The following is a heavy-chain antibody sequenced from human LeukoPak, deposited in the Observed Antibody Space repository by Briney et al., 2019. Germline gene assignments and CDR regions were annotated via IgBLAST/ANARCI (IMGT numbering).Heavy chain of an antibody. J-gene: IGHJ4*02. CDR2: ISSSGNTI. D-gene: IGHD5-18*01. V-gene: IGHV3-48*04. CDR3: ARLRGYSYGYGDY. Sequence: GGSLRLSCAASGFTFSSYIMNWVRQAPGKGLEWVSYISSSGNTIDYADSVKGRFTISRDNAKNSLYLQMVSLRAEDTAVYYCARLRGYSYGYGDYWGQGTLVTVSS. CDR1: GFTFSSYI.